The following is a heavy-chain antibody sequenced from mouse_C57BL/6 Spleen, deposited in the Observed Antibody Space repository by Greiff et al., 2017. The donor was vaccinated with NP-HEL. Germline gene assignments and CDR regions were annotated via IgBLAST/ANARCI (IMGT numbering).Heavy chain of an antibody. D-gene: IGHD4-1*01. V-gene: IGHV1-54*01. Sequence: VQLQQSGAELVRPGTSVKVSCKASGYAFTNYLIEWVKQRPGQGLEWIGVINPGSGGTNYNEKFKGKATLTADKSSSTAYMQLSSLTSEDSAVYFCARWGDWAYAMDYWGQGTSVTVSS. CDR2: INPGSGGT. J-gene: IGHJ4*01. CDR1: GYAFTNYL. CDR3: ARWGDWAYAMDY.